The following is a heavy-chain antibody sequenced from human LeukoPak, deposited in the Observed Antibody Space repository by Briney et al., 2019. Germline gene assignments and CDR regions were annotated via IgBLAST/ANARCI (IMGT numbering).Heavy chain of an antibody. J-gene: IGHJ4*02. CDR3: ARLIPSDSGWYPFDY. CDR1: GGSISSGGYY. CDR2: IYHSGST. V-gene: IGHV4-30-2*01. D-gene: IGHD6-19*01. Sequence: SQTLSLTCTVSGGSISSGGYYWSWIRQPPGKGLEWIGYIYHSGSTYYNPSLKSRVTISVDRPKNQFSLKLSSVTAADTAVYYCARLIPSDSGWYPFDYWGQGTLVTVSS.